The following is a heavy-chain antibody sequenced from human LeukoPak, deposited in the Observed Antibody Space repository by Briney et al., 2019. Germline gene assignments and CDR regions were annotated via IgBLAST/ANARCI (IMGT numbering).Heavy chain of an antibody. CDR1: GYTFTSYG. D-gene: IGHD1-26*01. CDR3: ARVPPRGSGSYNLFDY. J-gene: IGHJ4*02. CDR2: ISAYNGNT. V-gene: IGHV1-18*01. Sequence: ASVKVSCKASGYTFTSYGISWVRQAPGQGLEWMGWISAYNGNTNYAQKLQGRVTMTTDTSTSTAYMELRSLRSDDTAVYYCARVPPRGSGSYNLFDYWGQGTLVTVSS.